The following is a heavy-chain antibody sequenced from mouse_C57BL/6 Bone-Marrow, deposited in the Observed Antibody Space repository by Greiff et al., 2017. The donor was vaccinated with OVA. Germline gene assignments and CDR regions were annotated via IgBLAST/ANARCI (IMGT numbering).Heavy chain of an antibody. CDR1: GYAFSSSW. V-gene: IGHV1-82*01. CDR2: IYPGDGDT. D-gene: IGHD2-3*01. CDR3: ARHEDGYYASYFDY. J-gene: IGHJ2*01. Sequence: VQLQQSGPELVKPGASVKISCKASGYAFSSSWMNWVKQRPGKGLEWIGRIYPGDGDTNYNGTFKGKATLTADKSSSTASMPLSSLTSEDSAVYFCARHEDGYYASYFDYGGQGTTLTVSS.